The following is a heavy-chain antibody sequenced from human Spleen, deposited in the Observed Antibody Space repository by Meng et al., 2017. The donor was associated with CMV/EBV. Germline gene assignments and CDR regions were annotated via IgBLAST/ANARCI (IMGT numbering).Heavy chain of an antibody. CDR1: GYTFTGYY. J-gene: IGHJ3*02. CDR2: INPNGGRT. Sequence: ASVKVSCKASGYTFTGYYMHWVRQAPGQGLEWIGWINPNGGRTNYTRKFQGRVSMTRDMSISTAYMELSTLRSDDTAVYFCARDPEEPRPIVAFDIWGQGTMVTVSS. V-gene: IGHV1-2*02. D-gene: IGHD1-14*01. CDR3: ARDPEEPRPIVAFDI.